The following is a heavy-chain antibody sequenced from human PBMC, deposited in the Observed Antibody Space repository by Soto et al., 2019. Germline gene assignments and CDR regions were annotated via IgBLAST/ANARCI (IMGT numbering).Heavy chain of an antibody. V-gene: IGHV1-18*01. D-gene: IGHD3-10*01. Sequence: QVQLVQSGAEVKKPGASVKVSCKASGYTFTSYGISWVRQAPGQGLEWMGWISAYNGNTNYAQKLQGRVTMTTDTSTSTAYMELRSLRSDDTAVYYCARVTASDYYGSGNIYSACDIWGQGTMVTVSS. J-gene: IGHJ3*02. CDR3: ARVTASDYYGSGNIYSACDI. CDR2: ISAYNGNT. CDR1: GYTFTSYG.